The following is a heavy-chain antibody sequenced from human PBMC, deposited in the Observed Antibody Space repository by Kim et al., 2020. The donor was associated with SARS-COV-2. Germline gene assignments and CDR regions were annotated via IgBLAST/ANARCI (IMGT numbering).Heavy chain of an antibody. J-gene: IGHJ5*02. CDR3: ARDRDRIAVAGRGWFDP. CDR2: IYYSGST. Sequence: SETLSLTCTVSGGSVSSGSYYWSWIRQPPGKGLEWIGYIYYSGSTNYNPSLKSRVTISVDTSKNQFSLRLSSVTAADTAVYYCARDRDRIAVAGRGWFDP. CDR1: GGSVSSGSYY. V-gene: IGHV4-61*01. D-gene: IGHD6-19*01.